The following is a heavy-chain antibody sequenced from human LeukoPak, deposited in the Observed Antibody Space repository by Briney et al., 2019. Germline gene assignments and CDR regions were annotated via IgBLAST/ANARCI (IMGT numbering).Heavy chain of an antibody. CDR3: ARGRPYYYGSGSKRPNWFDP. J-gene: IGHJ5*02. Sequence: GASVKVSCKASGYTFTSYAMNWVRQAPGQGLEWMGWINTNTGNPTYAQGFTGRFVFSLDTSVSTAYLQISSLKAEDTAVYYCARGRPYYYGSGSKRPNWFDPWGQGTLVTVSS. CDR1: GYTFTSYA. V-gene: IGHV7-4-1*02. CDR2: INTNTGNP. D-gene: IGHD3-10*01.